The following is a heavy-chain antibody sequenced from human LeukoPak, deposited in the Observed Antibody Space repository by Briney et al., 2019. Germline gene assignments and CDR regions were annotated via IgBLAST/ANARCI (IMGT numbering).Heavy chain of an antibody. CDR3: ATDGSGYGGFDY. CDR2: ISGSGGST. Sequence: GGSLRLSCAASGFTFSSYAMSWARQAPGKGLEWVSAISGSGGSTYYADSVKGRFTISRDNSKNTLYLQMNSLRAEDTAVYYCATDGSGYGGFDYWGQGTLVTVSS. J-gene: IGHJ4*02. D-gene: IGHD5-12*01. CDR1: GFTFSSYA. V-gene: IGHV3-23*01.